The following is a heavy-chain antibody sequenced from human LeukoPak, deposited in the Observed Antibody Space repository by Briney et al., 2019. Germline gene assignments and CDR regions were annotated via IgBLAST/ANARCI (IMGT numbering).Heavy chain of an antibody. Sequence: ASVKVSCEASGYTFTGYYIHWVRQAPGQGLECVGWINPNSGGTNYAQKFQGRVTMTRDTSISTAYMELSRLRSDDTAVYYCARGGSGSYFSWLAPWGQGSLVAVSS. D-gene: IGHD3-10*01. J-gene: IGHJ5*02. CDR1: GYTFTGYY. CDR2: INPNSGGT. V-gene: IGHV1-2*02. CDR3: ARGGSGSYFSWLAP.